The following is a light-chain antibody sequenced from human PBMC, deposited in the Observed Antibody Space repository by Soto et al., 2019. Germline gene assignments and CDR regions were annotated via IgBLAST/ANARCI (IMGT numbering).Light chain of an antibody. CDR3: QQRSNWPTVT. CDR1: QGVTTN. Sequence: EILLTQSPASLSVSPGERVTLSCGAGQGVTTNFAWYQQKSGQSPRLLILDASDRATGIPARFSGSGSGTDFTLTISSLETEDFAVYYCQQRSNWPTVTFGGGTKVDIK. J-gene: IGKJ4*01. CDR2: DAS. V-gene: IGKV3-11*01.